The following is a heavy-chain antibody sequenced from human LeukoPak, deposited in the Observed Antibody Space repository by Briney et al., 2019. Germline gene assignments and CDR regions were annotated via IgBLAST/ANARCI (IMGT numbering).Heavy chain of an antibody. J-gene: IGHJ6*03. CDR3: ARCYGSGSYASSSWYYYYYMDV. V-gene: IGHV1-69*06. CDR1: GYTFISYG. D-gene: IGHD3-10*01. CDR2: IIPIFGTA. Sequence: GASVKVSCKASGYTFISYGISWVRQAPGQGLEWMGGIIPIFGTANYAQKFQGRVTITADKSTSTAYMELSSLRSEDTAVYYCARCYGSGSYASSSWYYYYYMDVWGKGTTVTVSS.